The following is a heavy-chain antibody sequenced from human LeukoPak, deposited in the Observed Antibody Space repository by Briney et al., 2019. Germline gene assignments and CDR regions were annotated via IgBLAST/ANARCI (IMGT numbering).Heavy chain of an antibody. D-gene: IGHD6-6*01. CDR1: GYSISSYY. J-gene: IGHJ4*02. V-gene: IGHV4-4*07. CDR3: AREMYSSSCYDY. CDR2: IYTSGST. Sequence: SETLSLTCSVSGYSISSYYWSWIRQPAGKGLEWIGRIYTSGSTNYNPSLKSRVTVSVDTSKNQFSLKLSSVTAADTAVYYCAREMYSSSCYDYWGQGTLVTVSS.